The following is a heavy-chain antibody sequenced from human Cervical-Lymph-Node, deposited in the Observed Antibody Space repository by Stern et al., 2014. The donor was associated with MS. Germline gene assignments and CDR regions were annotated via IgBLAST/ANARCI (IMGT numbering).Heavy chain of an antibody. D-gene: IGHD5-12*01. CDR1: GFTFNDHA. CDR3: ARDKYSGYDLGGYFDV. CDR2: ISWDSGSL. Sequence: EVQLVESGGGLVQPGRSLTLSCAASGFTFNDHAMHWVRQVPWMGLEWVSGISWDSGSLGYADSVQGRFTISRDNGKNSLDLRMSRLRAEDTAVYYCARDKYSGYDLGGYFDVWGQGILVTVSS. V-gene: IGHV3-9*01. J-gene: IGHJ4*02.